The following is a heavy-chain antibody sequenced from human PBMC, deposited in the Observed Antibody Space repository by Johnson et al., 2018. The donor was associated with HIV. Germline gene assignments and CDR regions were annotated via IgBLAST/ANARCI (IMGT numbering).Heavy chain of an antibody. J-gene: IGHJ3*01. CDR3: ARDGRDLVTRGSFDV. V-gene: IGHV3-66*02. CDR2: IFTVGDV. CDR1: GITVSSNY. D-gene: IGHD5-18*01. Sequence: VQLVESGGGLVKPGGSLRLSCAASGITVSSNYMSWVRQAPGKGLEWVSVIFTVGDVYYADSVKGRFTISRDNSKNFLYLQMNSLRPEDTAVYYCARDGRDLVTRGSFDVWGQGTVVTVSS.